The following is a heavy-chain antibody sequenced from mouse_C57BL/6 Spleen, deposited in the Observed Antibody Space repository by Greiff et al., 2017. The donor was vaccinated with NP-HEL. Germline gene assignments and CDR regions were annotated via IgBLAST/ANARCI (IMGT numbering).Heavy chain of an antibody. CDR3: ARRGEVHFDY. V-gene: IGHV1-52*01. J-gene: IGHJ2*01. CDR2: IDPSDSET. CDR1: GYTFTSYW. Sequence: VQLQQPGAELVRPGSSVKLSCKASGYTFTSYWMHWVKQRPIQGLEWIGNIDPSDSETHYNQKFKDKATLTVDQSSSTAYMQLNSLTSEDSAVYYCARRGEVHFDYWGQGTTLTVSS.